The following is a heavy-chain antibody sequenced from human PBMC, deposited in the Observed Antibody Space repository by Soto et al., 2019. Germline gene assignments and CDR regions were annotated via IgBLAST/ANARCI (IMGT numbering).Heavy chain of an antibody. CDR1: GYSFTSYD. D-gene: IGHD2-8*02. J-gene: IGHJ4*02. Sequence: QVQLVQSGAEVKKPGASIRVSCKASGYSFTSYDMHWVRQATGHGLEWMGWMNPNSGDTEYAQKFQGRVTMTRDTSTRIAYMELSSLTSEDTAVYYCARVGFLVGSPIDGWGQGPLVTVSS. CDR2: MNPNSGDT. V-gene: IGHV1-8*01. CDR3: ARVGFLVGSPIDG.